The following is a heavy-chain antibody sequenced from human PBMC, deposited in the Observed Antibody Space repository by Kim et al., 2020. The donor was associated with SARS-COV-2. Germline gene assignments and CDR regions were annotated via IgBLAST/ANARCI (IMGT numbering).Heavy chain of an antibody. Sequence: ASVKVSCKASGYTFTSYGISWVRQAPGQGLEWMGWISAYNGNTNYAQKLQGRVTMTTDTSTSTAYMELRSLRSDDTAVYYCARDGFNDYIWGPNWFDPWGQGTLVTVSS. CDR2: ISAYNGNT. D-gene: IGHD3-16*01. J-gene: IGHJ5*02. CDR1: GYTFTSYG. V-gene: IGHV1-18*01. CDR3: ARDGFNDYIWGPNWFDP.